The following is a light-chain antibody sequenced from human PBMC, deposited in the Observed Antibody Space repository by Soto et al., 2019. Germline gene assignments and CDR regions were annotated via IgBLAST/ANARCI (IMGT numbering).Light chain of an antibody. CDR2: GAS. CDR1: QNVINS. V-gene: IGKV3-15*01. CDR3: QHYHTWPLA. Sequence: EILMTQSPATVSVSPGERATLSCRASQNVINSVAWYQQKPGQAPRLLIYGASSRATGTPARISGSGSGTEFTITISSAQSEDFAVYYCQHYHTWPLAFGGGTKVEIK. J-gene: IGKJ4*01.